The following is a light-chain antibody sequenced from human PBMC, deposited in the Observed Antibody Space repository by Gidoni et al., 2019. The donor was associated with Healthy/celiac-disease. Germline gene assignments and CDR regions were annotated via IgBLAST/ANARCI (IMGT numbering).Light chain of an antibody. CDR1: SSNIGSNT. CDR2: RNN. V-gene: IGLV1-44*01. J-gene: IGLJ3*02. Sequence: QSVLTQPPSPSGTPGQVVTISCSGSSSNIGSNTVNWYQQLPGTAPKLLISRNNQRPQGVPDRFSGSKSGTSASLAISGLQSEDEADYYCAAWDDSLNGPVFGGGTKLTVL. CDR3: AAWDDSLNGPV.